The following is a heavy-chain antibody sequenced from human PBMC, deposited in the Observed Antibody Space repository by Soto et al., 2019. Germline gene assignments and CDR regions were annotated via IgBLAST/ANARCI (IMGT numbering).Heavy chain of an antibody. Sequence: GVSLRHCWGAAGVTFIGYAVTWVRQAPGKGLEWVSAGSYSGVSTYYADSVKGRFTISRDSSENTLSLQMNSLRVDDTAVYYCARTRGYSDYDLDYWGQGTLVTVSS. J-gene: IGHJ4*02. V-gene: IGHV3-23*01. D-gene: IGHD5-12*01. CDR1: GVTFIGYA. CDR3: ARTRGYSDYDLDY. CDR2: GSYSGVST.